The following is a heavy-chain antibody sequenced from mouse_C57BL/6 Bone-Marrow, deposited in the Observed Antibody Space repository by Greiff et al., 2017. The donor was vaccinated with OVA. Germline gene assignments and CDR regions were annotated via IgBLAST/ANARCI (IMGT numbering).Heavy chain of an antibody. CDR3: ASTVYGNLYYAMDY. V-gene: IGHV1-52*01. D-gene: IGHD2-1*01. CDR2: IDPSDSET. J-gene: IGHJ4*01. Sequence: QVQLQQPGAELVRPGSSVKLSCKASGYTFTSYWMHWVKQGPIQGLEWIGNIDPSDSETHYNQKFKDKATLTVDKSSSTAYMQLSSLTSEDSAVYYCASTVYGNLYYAMDYWGQGTSVTVSS. CDR1: GYTFTSYW.